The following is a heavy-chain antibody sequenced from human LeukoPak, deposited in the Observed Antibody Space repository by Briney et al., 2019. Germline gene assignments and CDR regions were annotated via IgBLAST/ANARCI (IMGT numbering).Heavy chain of an antibody. CDR3: ARDKYSSSWHYFDY. CDR1: GFTFSDYY. V-gene: IGHV3-11*01. J-gene: IGHJ4*02. CDR2: ITNSGSTI. D-gene: IGHD6-13*01. Sequence: GGSLRLSCAASGFTFSDYYMSWIRQAPGKGLEWISYITNSGSTIFYADSVKGRFTISRDNAKSSLYLQMNSLRAEDTAVYYCARDKYSSSWHYFDYWGQGTLVTVSS.